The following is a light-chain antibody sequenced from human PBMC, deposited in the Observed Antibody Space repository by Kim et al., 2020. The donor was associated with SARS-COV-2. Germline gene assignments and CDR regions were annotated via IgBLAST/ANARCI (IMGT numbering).Light chain of an antibody. J-gene: IGLJ3*02. CDR3: NSRDSSGNHLV. Sequence: SSELTQDPAVSVALGQTVRITCQGDSLRNYYASWYQQKPGPAPVLVIYGKNNRPSGIPDRFSGSSSGNTASLTITGAQAEDEADYYCNSRDSSGNHLVFGGGTQLTVL. V-gene: IGLV3-19*01. CDR2: GKN. CDR1: SLRNYY.